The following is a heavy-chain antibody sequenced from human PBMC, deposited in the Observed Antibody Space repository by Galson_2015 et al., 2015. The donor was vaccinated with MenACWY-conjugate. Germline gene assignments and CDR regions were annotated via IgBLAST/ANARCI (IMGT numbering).Heavy chain of an antibody. CDR3: AREARGSNYGNFDC. CDR2: ISGSGGRT. CDR1: GFTFSSYA. Sequence: SLRLSCAASGFTFSSYAMSWVRQAPEKGLEWVSGISGSGGRTYYADSVKGRFTISRDNSKNTLYLQMNSLRAEDTAVYHCAREARGSNYGNFDCWGQGTLVTVSS. V-gene: IGHV3-23*01. D-gene: IGHD5-18*01. J-gene: IGHJ4*02.